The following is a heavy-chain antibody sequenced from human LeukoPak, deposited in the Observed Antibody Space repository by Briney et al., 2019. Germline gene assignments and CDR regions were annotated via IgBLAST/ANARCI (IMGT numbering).Heavy chain of an antibody. D-gene: IGHD6-6*01. Sequence: PGGSLRLSCEVSGFVVNRNYMNWIRQAPGKGLEWVSVIYDGGSRYYADSVKGRFTISRDTSKNTVHLEMTGLRVDDTAVYYCANGSSAYYFESWGQGTLVTVSS. J-gene: IGHJ4*02. CDR2: IYDGGSR. V-gene: IGHV3-53*01. CDR1: GFVVNRNY. CDR3: ANGSSAYYFES.